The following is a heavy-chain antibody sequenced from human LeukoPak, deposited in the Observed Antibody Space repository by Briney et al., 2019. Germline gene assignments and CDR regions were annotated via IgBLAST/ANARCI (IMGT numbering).Heavy chain of an antibody. CDR3: ARSHDDYVEGPFDY. V-gene: IGHV4-39*01. D-gene: IGHD4-17*01. J-gene: IGHJ4*02. CDR1: GGSISSSSYY. Sequence: TSETLSLTCTVSGGSISSSSYYWGWIRQPPGKGLEWIGSIYYSGSTYYSPSLKSRVTISVDTSKNQFSLKLSSVTAADTAVYYCARSHDDYVEGPFDYWGQGTLVTVSS. CDR2: IYYSGST.